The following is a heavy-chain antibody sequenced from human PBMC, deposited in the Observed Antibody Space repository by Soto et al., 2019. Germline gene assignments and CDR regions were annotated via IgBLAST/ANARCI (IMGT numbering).Heavy chain of an antibody. D-gene: IGHD1-20*01. CDR3: ARDRPGIKTYEAFDI. V-gene: IGHV1-8*01. CDR1: GYTLTSYD. CDR2: MSPNTGTI. J-gene: IGHJ3*02. Sequence: ASVEVSCKASGYTLTSYDINWVRQASGQGPEWMGWMSPNTGTIVYAQKFQGRVTMTRNTSTSTAYMTLSSLRSEDTAVYYCARDRPGIKTYEAFDIWGQGTTVTVSS.